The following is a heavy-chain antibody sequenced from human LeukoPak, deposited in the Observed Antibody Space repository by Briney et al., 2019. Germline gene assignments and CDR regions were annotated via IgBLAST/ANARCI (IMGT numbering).Heavy chain of an antibody. D-gene: IGHD2-2*01. Sequence: GESLKISCKGSGYSFTSYWIGWVRQMPGKGLEWMGIIYPGDSDTRYSPSFQGQVTISADKSISTAYLQWSSLKASDTAMYYCARGSLVVPAAILSGVDTWGQGTLVTAPS. J-gene: IGHJ5*02. CDR3: ARGSLVVPAAILSGVDT. CDR2: IYPGDSDT. CDR1: GYSFTSYW. V-gene: IGHV5-51*01.